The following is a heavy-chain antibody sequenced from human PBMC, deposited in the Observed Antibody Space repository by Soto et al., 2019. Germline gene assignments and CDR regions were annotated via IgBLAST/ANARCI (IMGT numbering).Heavy chain of an antibody. J-gene: IGHJ4*02. CDR3: AKSRGSGWSLDY. CDR1: GGSIGTDY. D-gene: IGHD6-19*01. Sequence: SETLSLTCTVSGGSIGTDYWSWFRQSPGKGLEWIGYIYYSGNTKYNPSLESRVTISLDKSNNQFSLKLTSLNAADTAVYYCAKSRGSGWSLDYWGRGSRVTVSA. V-gene: IGHV4-59*01. CDR2: IYYSGNT.